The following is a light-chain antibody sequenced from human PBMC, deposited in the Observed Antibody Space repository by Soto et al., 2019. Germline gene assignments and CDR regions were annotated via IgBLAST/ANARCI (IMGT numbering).Light chain of an antibody. J-gene: IGKJ2*01. V-gene: IGKV1-39*01. CDR2: AAS. CDR3: QQRYSTPYT. CDR1: QSISSY. Sequence: DIQMTQSPSSLSASVGDRVTITCRASQSISSYLNWYQQKPGKAPKLLIYAASSLQSGVPTRFSGSRSGTHFTLTISSLQPADFATYYCQQRYSTPYTFGQGTKLEIK.